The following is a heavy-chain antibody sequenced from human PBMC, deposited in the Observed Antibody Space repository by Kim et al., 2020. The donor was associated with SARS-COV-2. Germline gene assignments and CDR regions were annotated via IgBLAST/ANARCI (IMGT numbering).Heavy chain of an antibody. CDR2: TYYRSKWYN. J-gene: IGHJ4*02. Sequence: SQTLSLTCAISGDSVSSNSAAWNWIRQSPSRGLEWLGRTYYRSKWYNDYAVSVKSRITINPDTPKNQFSLQLNSVTPEDTAVYYCARDSGYCTNGVCEWGERYFDYWGQGTLVTVSS. CDR1: GDSVSSNSAA. CDR3: ARDSGYCTNGVCEWGERYFDY. D-gene: IGHD2-8*01. V-gene: IGHV6-1*01.